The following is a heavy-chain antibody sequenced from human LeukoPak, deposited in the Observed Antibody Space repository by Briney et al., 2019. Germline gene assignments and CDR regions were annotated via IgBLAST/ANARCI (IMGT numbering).Heavy chain of an antibody. CDR1: GGSISSYY. J-gene: IGHJ6*02. D-gene: IGHD3-16*01. CDR2: IYYSGST. Sequence: SETLSLTCTVPGGSISSYYWSWIRQPPGKGLEWIGYIYYSGSTNYNPSLKSRVTISVDTSKNQFSLKLSSVTAADTAVYYCARQDGYVWGAYGMDVWGQGTTVTVSS. CDR3: ARQDGYVWGAYGMDV. V-gene: IGHV4-59*08.